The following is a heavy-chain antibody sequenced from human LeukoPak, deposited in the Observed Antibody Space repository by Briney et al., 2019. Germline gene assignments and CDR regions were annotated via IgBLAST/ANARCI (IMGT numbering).Heavy chain of an antibody. CDR1: GFTFGDYA. V-gene: IGHV3-49*04. Sequence: PGRSLRLSCTASGFTFGDYAMSWVRQAPGEGLEWVGFIRSKAYGGTTEYAASVKGRFTISRDDSKSIDYLQMNSLKTEDTAVYYCTRGVAAAGTFLRWFDPWGQGTLVTVSS. CDR2: IRSKAYGGTT. CDR3: TRGVAAAGTFLRWFDP. J-gene: IGHJ5*02. D-gene: IGHD6-13*01.